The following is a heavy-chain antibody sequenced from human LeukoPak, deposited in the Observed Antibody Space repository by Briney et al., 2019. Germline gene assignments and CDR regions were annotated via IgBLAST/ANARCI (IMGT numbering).Heavy chain of an antibody. CDR3: AKCERDNNYYYYYMDV. Sequence: GGTLRLSCVASGFTFSNYGMNWVRQAPGKGLEWVSAVSGSGGSTYYADSVKGRFTISRDNSKNTLYLQMNSLRAEDTAVYYCAKCERDNNYYYYYMDVWGKGTTVTVSS. CDR2: VSGSGGST. CDR1: GFTFSNYG. D-gene: IGHD5-24*01. V-gene: IGHV3-23*01. J-gene: IGHJ6*03.